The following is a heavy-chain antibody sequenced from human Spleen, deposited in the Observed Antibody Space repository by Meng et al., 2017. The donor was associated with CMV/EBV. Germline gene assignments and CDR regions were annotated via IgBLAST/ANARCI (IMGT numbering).Heavy chain of an antibody. J-gene: IGHJ2*01. CDR3: AHSPYSSSWYRSRGSYWYCDL. D-gene: IGHD6-13*01. CDR1: GFSLSTSGVG. Sequence: QITLKESGPTLVKPTQTLTLTCTFSGFSLSTSGVGVGWIRQPPGKALEWLALIYWDDDKRYSPSLKSRLTITKDTSKNQVVLTMTNMDPVDTATYYCAHSPYSSSWYRSRGSYWYCDLWGRGTLVTVSS. V-gene: IGHV2-5*02. CDR2: IYWDDDK.